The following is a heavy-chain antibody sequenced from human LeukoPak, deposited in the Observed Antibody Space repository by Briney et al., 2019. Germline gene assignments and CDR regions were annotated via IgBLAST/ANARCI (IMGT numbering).Heavy chain of an antibody. CDR3: AREWGPYKYYFDY. J-gene: IGHJ4*02. Sequence: SGTLSLTCTVSGGSVSSGSYYWSWIRQPPGKGLEWIGYIYYSGSTNYNPSLKSRVTISVDTYKNQFSLKLSSVTAADTAVYYCAREWGPYKYYFDYWGQGTLVTVSS. CDR1: GGSVSSGSYY. D-gene: IGHD7-27*01. CDR2: IYYSGST. V-gene: IGHV4-61*01.